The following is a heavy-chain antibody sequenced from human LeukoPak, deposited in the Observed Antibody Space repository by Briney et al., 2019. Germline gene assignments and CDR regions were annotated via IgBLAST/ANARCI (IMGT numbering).Heavy chain of an antibody. V-gene: IGHV4-61*02. D-gene: IGHD3-10*01. J-gene: IGHJ4*02. Sequence: SQTLSLTCTVSGGSISSGSYYWSWIRQPAGKGLEWIGRIYTSGSTNYNPSLKSRVTISVDTSKNQFSLKLSSVTAADTAVYYCARGDVLPDSKTIFDYWGQGTLVTVSS. CDR2: IYTSGST. CDR1: GGSISSGSYY. CDR3: ARGDVLPDSKTIFDY.